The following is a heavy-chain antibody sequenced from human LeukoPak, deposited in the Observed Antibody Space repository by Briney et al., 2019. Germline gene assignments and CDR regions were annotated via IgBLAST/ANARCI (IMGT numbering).Heavy chain of an antibody. V-gene: IGHV1-18*01. J-gene: IGHJ4*02. Sequence: ASVKVSCKASGDTFIRYGISWVRQAPGQGLEWMGWISTGNGNTNYGQKFQGRVTMTTDTSTGTAYMELRSLESDDTAIYYCARANNWNYALGYWGQGTLVTVSS. D-gene: IGHD1-7*01. CDR1: GDTFIRYG. CDR2: ISTGNGNT. CDR3: ARANNWNYALGY.